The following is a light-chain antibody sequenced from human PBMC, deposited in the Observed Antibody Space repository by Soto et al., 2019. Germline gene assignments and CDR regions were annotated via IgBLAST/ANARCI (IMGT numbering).Light chain of an antibody. Sequence: QSALTQPRSVSGSPGQSVAISCTGTSSDVGGYNYVSWYQQHPGKAPKLMIYDVNKRPSGVPDRFSGSKSGNTASLTISGLQAEDEADYYCSSHAGNNMGVFGGGTKVTVL. CDR2: DVN. CDR1: SSDVGGYNY. J-gene: IGLJ3*02. CDR3: SSHAGNNMGV. V-gene: IGLV2-11*01.